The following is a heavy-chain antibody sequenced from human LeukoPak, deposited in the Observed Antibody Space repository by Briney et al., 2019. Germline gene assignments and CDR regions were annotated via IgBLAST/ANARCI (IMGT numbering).Heavy chain of an antibody. CDR1: GGSISSYY. CDR3: ARWDGYNSGFDY. CDR2: IYHSGST. Sequence: PSETLSLTXTVSGGSISSYYWSWIRQPPGKGLEWIGSIYHSGSTYYNPSLKSRVTISVDTSKNQFSLKLSSVTAADTAVYYCARWDGYNSGFDYWGQGTLVTVSS. J-gene: IGHJ4*02. D-gene: IGHD5-24*01. V-gene: IGHV4-59*08.